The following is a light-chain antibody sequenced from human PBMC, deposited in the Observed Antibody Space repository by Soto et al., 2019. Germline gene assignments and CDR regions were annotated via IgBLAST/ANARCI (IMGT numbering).Light chain of an antibody. Sequence: EILMTQSPTTLSVSAGERATLSCRASQSVSSNLAWYQQKPGQAPRLLIYGASTRATGIPARFSGSGSGTDFTLTISSLEPEDFAVYYCQQRSNWPITFGQGTRLEIK. CDR1: QSVSSN. V-gene: IGKV3-11*01. CDR2: GAS. J-gene: IGKJ5*01. CDR3: QQRSNWPIT.